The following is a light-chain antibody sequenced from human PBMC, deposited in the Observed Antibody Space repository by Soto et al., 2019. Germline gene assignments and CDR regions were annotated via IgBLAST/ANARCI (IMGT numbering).Light chain of an antibody. V-gene: IGKV1-27*01. J-gene: IGKJ5*01. Sequence: DIQMTQSPSSLSASVGDRVTITCRASQGISSYLAWYQQKPGKVPKLLIYAASTLQSGVPCRFSGSGSGTDFTLTISSLQPEDVATYYCQNYNSDPLTFGQGTRLEIK. CDR3: QNYNSDPLT. CDR2: AAS. CDR1: QGISSY.